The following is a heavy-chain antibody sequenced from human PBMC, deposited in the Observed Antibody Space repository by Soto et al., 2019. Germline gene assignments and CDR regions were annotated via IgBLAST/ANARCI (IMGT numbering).Heavy chain of an antibody. Sequence: QVQLVQSGAEVKKPGASVKVSCKPSGYTFSSHGLSWVRQAPGQGLEWLGWISTWSGDTNYAQKFQGRVTMTIDRGPSTAYMEVKSLRSDDTAVYYCARDYTITREDCFDPWGQGTLVTVSS. CDR3: ARDYTITREDCFDP. CDR1: GYTFSSHG. V-gene: IGHV1-18*01. CDR2: ISTWSGDT. D-gene: IGHD3-10*01. J-gene: IGHJ5*02.